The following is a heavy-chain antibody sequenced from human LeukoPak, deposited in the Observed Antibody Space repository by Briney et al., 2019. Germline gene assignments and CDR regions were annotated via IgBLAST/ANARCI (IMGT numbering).Heavy chain of an antibody. J-gene: IGHJ4*02. CDR1: GLTFSSYS. Sequence: PSGTLRLSCAASGLTFSSYSLSWVRQAPGKGLYWVSHICASGSSTYYADSVKGRFTISRDNSKNTLYLQMNSLRAEDTAVYYCAKDAAGPEYWGQGTLVTVSS. D-gene: IGHD6-13*01. CDR2: ICASGSST. V-gene: IGHV3-23*01. CDR3: AKDAAGPEY.